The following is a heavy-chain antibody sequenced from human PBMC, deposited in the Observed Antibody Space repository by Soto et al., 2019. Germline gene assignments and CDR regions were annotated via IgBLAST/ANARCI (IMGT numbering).Heavy chain of an antibody. Sequence: GESLKISCKGSGYSFTSYWISWVRQMPGKGLEWMGRIDPSDSYTNYSPSFQGHVTISADKSISTAYLQWSSLKASDTAMYYCARLRHGSGWCQYGMDVWGQGTTVTVSS. CDR3: ARLRHGSGWCQYGMDV. J-gene: IGHJ6*02. CDR2: IDPSDSYT. CDR1: GYSFTSYW. D-gene: IGHD6-19*01. V-gene: IGHV5-10-1*01.